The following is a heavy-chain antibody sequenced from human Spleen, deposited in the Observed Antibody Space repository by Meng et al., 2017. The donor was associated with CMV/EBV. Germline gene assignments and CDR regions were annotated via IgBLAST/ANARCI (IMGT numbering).Heavy chain of an antibody. J-gene: IGHJ4*02. D-gene: IGHD2/OR15-2a*01. CDR1: GLNFTNAW. Sequence: GESLKISCTTSGLNFTNAWMSRVRQAPGKGLEWVGRIKSQTDGGTTDYAAPVKGRFTISRDYSKATLYLQMNSLRLDDAAVYYCTAQGLLYYWGQGTLVTVSS. CDR2: IKSQTDGGTT. V-gene: IGHV3-15*01. CDR3: TAQGLLYY.